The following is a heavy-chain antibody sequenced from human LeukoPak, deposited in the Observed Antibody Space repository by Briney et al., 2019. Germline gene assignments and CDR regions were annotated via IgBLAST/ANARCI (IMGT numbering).Heavy chain of an antibody. Sequence: SETLSLTCTVSGGSISSSSYYWGWIRQPPGKGLEWFGSIYFSGRTYYNMSLKSRVTISIDTSKNQFSLKVNSVTAPDTAVYYCARDNPYGSGTDYWGQGTLVTVSS. CDR1: GGSISSSSYY. J-gene: IGHJ4*02. CDR2: IYFSGRT. CDR3: ARDNPYGSGTDY. D-gene: IGHD3-10*01. V-gene: IGHV4-39*07.